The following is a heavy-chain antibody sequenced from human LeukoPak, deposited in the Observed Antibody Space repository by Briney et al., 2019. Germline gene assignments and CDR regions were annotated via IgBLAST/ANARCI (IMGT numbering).Heavy chain of an antibody. CDR2: ISYDGSNK. CDR3: AELGITMIGGV. D-gene: IGHD3-10*02. J-gene: IGHJ6*04. Sequence: GGSLRLSCAASGFTFSSYAIHWVRQAPGKGPEWVAVISYDGSNKNYADSVKGRFTISRDNAKNSLYLQMNSLRAEDTAVYYCAELGITMIGGVWGKGTTVTISS. CDR1: GFTFSSYA. V-gene: IGHV3-30*04.